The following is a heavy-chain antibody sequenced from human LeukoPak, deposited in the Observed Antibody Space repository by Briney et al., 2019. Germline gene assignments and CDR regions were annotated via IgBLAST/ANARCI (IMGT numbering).Heavy chain of an antibody. V-gene: IGHV3-23*01. D-gene: IGHD2-2*02. Sequence: GGSLRLSCAASGLTFDDYGMSWVRQAPGKGLEWVSAISGSGGSTYYADSVKGRFTISRDNSKNTLYLQVNSLRAEDTAVYYYAKDPDIVVVPAAIAFDYWGQGTLVTVSS. J-gene: IGHJ4*02. CDR2: ISGSGGST. CDR1: GLTFDDYG. CDR3: AKDPDIVVVPAAIAFDY.